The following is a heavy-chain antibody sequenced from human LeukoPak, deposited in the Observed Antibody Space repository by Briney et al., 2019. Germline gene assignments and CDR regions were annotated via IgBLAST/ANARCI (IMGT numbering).Heavy chain of an antibody. D-gene: IGHD3-22*01. CDR2: YSGST. V-gene: IGHV4-59*01. CDR1: GGSLSSYY. CDR3: ARDSGTGGSGYYHNYYYYGMDV. J-gene: IGHJ6*02. Sequence: SETLSLTCTVSGGSLSSYYWSWIRQPPGKGLEWIGYYSGSTNYNPSLKSRVTISVDTSKNQFSLKLSSVTAADTAVYYCARDSGTGGSGYYHNYYYYGMDVWGQGTTVTVSS.